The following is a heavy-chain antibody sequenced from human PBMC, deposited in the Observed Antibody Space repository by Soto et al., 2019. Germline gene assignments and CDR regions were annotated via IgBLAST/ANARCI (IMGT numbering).Heavy chain of an antibody. CDR3: ARGWGLDP. V-gene: IGHV3-7*04. Sequence: EVQLVESGGGLVQPGGSLRLSCAASGFTFNSYWMTWVRQAPGKGLEWVANIKQDGSEKYYGDSVKGRFTISRDNAKNSLYLQMNSLRAEDTAVYYCARGWGLDPWGQGTLVTVSS. D-gene: IGHD1-26*01. J-gene: IGHJ5*02. CDR1: GFTFNSYW. CDR2: IKQDGSEK.